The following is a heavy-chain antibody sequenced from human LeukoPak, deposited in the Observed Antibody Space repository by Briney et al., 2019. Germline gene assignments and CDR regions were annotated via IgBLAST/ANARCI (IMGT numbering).Heavy chain of an antibody. CDR3: ASSLTYYYGSGSYSDY. V-gene: IGHV3-21*01. D-gene: IGHD3-10*01. J-gene: IGHJ4*02. CDR2: ISSSSSYI. CDR1: GFTFSSYS. Sequence: GGSLRLSCAASGFTFSSYSMNWVRQAPGKGLEWISSISSSSSYIYYADSVKGRFTISRDNAKNSLYLQMNSLRAEDTAVYYCASSLTYYYGSGSYSDYWGQGTLVTVSS.